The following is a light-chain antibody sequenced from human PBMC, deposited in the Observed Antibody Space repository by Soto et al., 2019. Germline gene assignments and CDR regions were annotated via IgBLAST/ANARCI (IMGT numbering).Light chain of an antibody. J-gene: IGKJ5*01. V-gene: IGKV1-39*01. CDR3: QQSYSSSPIT. CDR2: AAS. Sequence: DIQMTQSPSSLSASVGDRVTITCRASQGISSYLAWYQQKPGKAPKLLIYAASTLQSGVPSRFSGSGSGTDFTLTINSLRPEDFASYYCQQSYSSSPITFGPGTRLEIK. CDR1: QGISSY.